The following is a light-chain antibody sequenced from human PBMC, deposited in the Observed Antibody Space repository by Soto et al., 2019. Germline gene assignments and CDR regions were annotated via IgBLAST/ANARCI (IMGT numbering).Light chain of an antibody. V-gene: IGKV3-15*01. CDR1: QSVSSN. CDR2: GAS. Sequence: EIVMTQSPATLSASPGERATLSCRASQSVSSNLAWYQQKPGQAPRLLIYGASTRATGIPARFSGSGSGTEFTLTISSLQSEDFAVYYCQQYNNWPPGVYTFGQGTKLEIK. J-gene: IGKJ2*01. CDR3: QQYNNWPPGVYT.